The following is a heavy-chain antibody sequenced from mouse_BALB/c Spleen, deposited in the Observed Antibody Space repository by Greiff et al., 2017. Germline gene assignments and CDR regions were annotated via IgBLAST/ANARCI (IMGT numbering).Heavy chain of an antibody. V-gene: IGHV1-9*01. CDR1: GYTFSSYW. CDR3: ARGDSRIRYPFFDY. Sequence: QVQLQQSGAELMKPGASVKLSCKATGYTFSSYWIEWVKQRPGHGLEWIGEILPGSGSTNYNEKFKGKATFTADTSSNTAYMQLSSLTSEDSADYYCARGDSRIRYPFFDYWGQGTTVTVSA. CDR2: ILPGSGST. D-gene: IGHD1-1*01. J-gene: IGHJ2*01.